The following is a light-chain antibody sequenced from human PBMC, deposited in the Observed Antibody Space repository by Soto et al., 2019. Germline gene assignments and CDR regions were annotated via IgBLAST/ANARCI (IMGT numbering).Light chain of an antibody. V-gene: IGKV3-20*01. J-gene: IGKJ4*01. Sequence: EIVLTQSPGTLSLSPGERATLSCRASQSVSSSYLAWYQQKPGQAPRLLIYGASSRATGIPDRFSGSGSGTDFTLTISRLEPEDFAVYYCQQYGSSLNFGGGTKVDIK. CDR2: GAS. CDR3: QQYGSSLN. CDR1: QSVSSSY.